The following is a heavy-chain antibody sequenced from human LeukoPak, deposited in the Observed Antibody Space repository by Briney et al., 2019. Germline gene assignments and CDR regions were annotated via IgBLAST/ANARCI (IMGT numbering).Heavy chain of an antibody. CDR2: IGGSGGST. CDR3: AKDMVRGVNSGFDY. V-gene: IGHV3-23*01. CDR1: GFTFSSYA. D-gene: IGHD3-10*01. J-gene: IGHJ4*02. Sequence: GASLRLSCAASGFTFSSYAMSWVRQAPGKGLDWVSGIGGSGGSTYYTDSVKGRFTISRDNSKNTLYLQMNSLRAEDTAAYYCAKDMVRGVNSGFDYWGQGTLVTVSS.